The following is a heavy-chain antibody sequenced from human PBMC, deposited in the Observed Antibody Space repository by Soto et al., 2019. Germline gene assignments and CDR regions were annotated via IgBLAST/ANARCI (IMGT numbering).Heavy chain of an antibody. CDR2: ISSGSSYI. V-gene: IGHV3-21*01. D-gene: IGHD3-10*01. CDR1: GFTFSTYT. CDR3: ARDILSGGAYPDS. Sequence: SGGSLRLSCAASGFTFSTYTMNWVRQAPGKGLEWISSISSGSSYIYYAGSVKGRFTISRDNAKNSLFLQMNSLRADDTAVYYCARDILSGGAYPDSWVQGTKVTVSS. J-gene: IGHJ5*01.